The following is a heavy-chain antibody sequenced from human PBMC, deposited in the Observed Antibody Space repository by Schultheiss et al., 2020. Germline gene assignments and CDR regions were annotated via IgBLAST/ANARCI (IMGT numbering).Heavy chain of an antibody. J-gene: IGHJ5*02. CDR2: INPNSGGT. D-gene: IGHD3-10*02. CDR1: GYTFTGYF. V-gene: IGHV1-2*02. Sequence: ASVKVSCEASGYTFTGYFMHWVRQAPGQGLEWMGWINPNSGGTNYAQKFQGRVTMTRDTSISTAYMELSSLTSDDTAVYYCARDSGSSLTTFGPPGHPWGRGTLVTVSS. CDR3: ARDSGSSLTTFGPPGHP.